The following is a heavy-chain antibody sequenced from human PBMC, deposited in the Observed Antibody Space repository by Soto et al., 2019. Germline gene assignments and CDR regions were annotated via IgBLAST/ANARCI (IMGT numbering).Heavy chain of an antibody. CDR3: ARIASSGRTWDA. V-gene: IGHV3-7*01. CDR2: IKQDGSEE. J-gene: IGHJ6*02. Sequence: EVQLVESGGGLVQPGGSLRLSCVDSGFTFSSYWMSWVRQAPVKGLEWVGNIKQDGSEENYVDSVKGRLTISRDTAEKAMERQTNTLRAEDTADYYYARIASSGRTWDAWGQGTTVVVSS. CDR1: GFTFSSYW. D-gene: IGHD3-3*02.